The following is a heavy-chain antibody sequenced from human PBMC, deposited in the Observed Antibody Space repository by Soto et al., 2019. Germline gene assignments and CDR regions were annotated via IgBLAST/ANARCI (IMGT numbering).Heavy chain of an antibody. CDR3: ARGYFLATYEESSMDV. CDR1: GFTFSDHY. J-gene: IGHJ6*02. D-gene: IGHD1-26*01. V-gene: IGHV3-72*01. Sequence: GGSLRLSCAASGFTFSDHYMDWVRQAPGKGLEWVGRTRNKANSYTTEYAASVKGRFTISRDDSKNSLYLQMNSLKTEDTAVYYCARGYFLATYEESSMDVWGQGTTVTVSS. CDR2: TRNKANSYTT.